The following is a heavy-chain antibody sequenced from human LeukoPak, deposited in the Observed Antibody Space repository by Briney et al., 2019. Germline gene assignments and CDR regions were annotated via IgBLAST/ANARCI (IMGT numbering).Heavy chain of an antibody. D-gene: IGHD6-13*01. V-gene: IGHV3-23*01. J-gene: IGHJ4*02. Sequence: GGSLRLSCAASGFTFSSYAMSWVRQAPGKGLEWVSAISGSGGSTYYADSVKGRFTISRDNSKNTLYLQMNSLRAEDTAVYYCAKDPFFPGIAAAGILFWGQGTLVTVSS. CDR2: ISGSGGST. CDR3: AKDPFFPGIAAAGILF. CDR1: GFTFSSYA.